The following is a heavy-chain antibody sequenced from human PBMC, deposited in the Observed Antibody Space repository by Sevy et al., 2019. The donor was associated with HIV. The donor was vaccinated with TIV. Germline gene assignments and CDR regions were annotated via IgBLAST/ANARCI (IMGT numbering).Heavy chain of an antibody. V-gene: IGHV3-30-3*01. J-gene: IGHJ6*02. CDR2: ISYDGSNK. Sequence: GGALILSCAASGFIFSTYAVHWVRQAPGKGLEWVAVISYDGSNKYYADSVKGRFTISRDNSKNTLYLQMNSLRAEDTAVYYCARDWALGYGDYDYYYYYGMDVWGQGTTVTVSS. CDR3: ARDWALGYGDYDYYYYYGMDV. D-gene: IGHD4-17*01. CDR1: GFIFSTYA.